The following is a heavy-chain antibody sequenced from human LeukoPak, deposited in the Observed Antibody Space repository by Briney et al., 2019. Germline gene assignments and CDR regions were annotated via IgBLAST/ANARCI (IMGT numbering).Heavy chain of an antibody. Sequence: PGGSLRLSCEGSGFTFSSYSMIWVRQAPGKGLEWVSSIRGDSTETRHADSLVGRFTISRDNAKKSLYLQMNSLRAEDTAVYYCARGHFGVVLDYWGQGTLVTVSS. CDR1: GFTFSSYS. D-gene: IGHD3-3*01. J-gene: IGHJ4*02. V-gene: IGHV3-21*01. CDR3: ARGHFGVVLDY. CDR2: IRGDSTET.